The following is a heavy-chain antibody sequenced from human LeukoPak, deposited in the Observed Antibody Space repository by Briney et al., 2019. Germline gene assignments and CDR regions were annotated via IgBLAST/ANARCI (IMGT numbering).Heavy chain of an antibody. CDR1: GGSISSGSYY. CDR2: IYTSGST. D-gene: IGHD3-22*01. Sequence: SETMSLTWTVAGGSISSGSYYWSWIREPAGKGLEWFGRIYTSGSTHYNPCLKTRVTISVDTSKNQFSLKLSSVTDADTAVYYCARHRGKYYYDSSGYYPFDYWGQGTLVTVSS. V-gene: IGHV4-61*02. CDR3: ARHRGKYYYDSSGYYPFDY. J-gene: IGHJ4*02.